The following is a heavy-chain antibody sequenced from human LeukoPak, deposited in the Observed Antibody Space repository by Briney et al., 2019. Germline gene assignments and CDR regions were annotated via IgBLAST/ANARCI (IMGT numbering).Heavy chain of an antibody. J-gene: IGHJ4*02. Sequence: GGSLRLSCAASGFTFSSNAMSWVRQAPGKGLEWVSAIRGSGGGTYYADSVKGRFTISRDNSKNTLYLQMNSLRAEDTAVYYCAKERSDYYDILTGNYNPLFDYWGQGTLVTVSS. V-gene: IGHV3-23*01. CDR2: IRGSGGGT. CDR1: GFTFSSNA. D-gene: IGHD3-9*01. CDR3: AKERSDYYDILTGNYNPLFDY.